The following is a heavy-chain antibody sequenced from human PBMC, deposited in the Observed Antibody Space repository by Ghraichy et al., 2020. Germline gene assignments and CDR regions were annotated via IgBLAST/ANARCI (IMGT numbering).Heavy chain of an antibody. D-gene: IGHD2-8*01. CDR2: IGPTSKPYT. J-gene: IGHJ4*02. CDR1: GFTFSDHY. V-gene: IGHV3-11*06. CDR3: AREIWYFLDY. Sequence: GGSLRLSCAASGFTFSDHYMSWIRQAPGKGLEWVSKIGPTSKPYTGYADSVRGRFTVSRDDAKNSMYLQMNSLTADDTAVYYCAREIWYFLDYWGQGVLVTVSS.